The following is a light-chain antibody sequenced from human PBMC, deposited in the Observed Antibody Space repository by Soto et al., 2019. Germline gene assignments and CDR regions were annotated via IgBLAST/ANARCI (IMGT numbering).Light chain of an antibody. J-gene: IGKJ1*01. CDR3: QQYNNWPGT. V-gene: IGKV3-15*01. CDR2: GAS. CDR1: QSVSSN. Sequence: EIVMTQSPATLSVSPGERATLSCRASQSVSSNLAWYQQKPGQAPRLLIYGASTRATDIPARFSGSGSGTEFPLTISSLQSEDFAVYYCQQYNNWPGTFGQGTKVEIK.